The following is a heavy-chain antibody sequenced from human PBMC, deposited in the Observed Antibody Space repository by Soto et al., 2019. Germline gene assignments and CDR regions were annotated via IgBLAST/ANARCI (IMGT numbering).Heavy chain of an antibody. CDR1: GGSISSSSYY. D-gene: IGHD2-2*01. V-gene: IGHV4-39*01. J-gene: IGHJ5*02. Sequence: QLQLQESGPGLVKPSETLSLTCTVSGGSISSSSYYWGWIRQPPGKGLEWIGSIYYSGSTYYNPSLKSRVTISVDTSKNQFSLKLSSVTAADTAVYYCARAEPLGDQLLFRECGWFDPWGQGTLVTVSS. CDR2: IYYSGST. CDR3: ARAEPLGDQLLFRECGWFDP.